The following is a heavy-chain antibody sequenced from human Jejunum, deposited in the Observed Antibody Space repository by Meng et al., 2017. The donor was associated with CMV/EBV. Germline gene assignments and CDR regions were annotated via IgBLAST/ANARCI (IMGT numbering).Heavy chain of an antibody. CDR1: GDSINNHF. CDR3: ARGESRGYYYFDY. J-gene: IGHJ4*02. V-gene: IGHV4-4*07. Sequence: VHLEESGPGLVRPSETLSLPCSVSGDSINNHFWSWIRQPAGKKLEWIGRISSSGNTNYTPSFKSRVIMSLDTSNNQFFLKLTSVTAADTALYYCARGESRGYYYFDYWGQGILVTVSS. D-gene: IGHD3-22*01. CDR2: ISSSGNT.